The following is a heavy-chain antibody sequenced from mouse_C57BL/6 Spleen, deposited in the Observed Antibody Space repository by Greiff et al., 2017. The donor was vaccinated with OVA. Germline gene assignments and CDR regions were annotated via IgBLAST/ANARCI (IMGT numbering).Heavy chain of an antibody. D-gene: IGHD4-1*01. CDR3: ARKDWDGGFAY. J-gene: IGHJ3*01. CDR2: IYPRSGNT. V-gene: IGHV1-81*01. Sequence: VQLQQSGAELARPGASVKLSCKASGYTFTSYGISWVKQRTGQGLEWIGEIYPRSGNTYYNEKFKGKATLTADKSSSTAYMELRSLTSEDSAVYFCARKDWDGGFAYWGQGTLVTVSA. CDR1: GYTFTSYG.